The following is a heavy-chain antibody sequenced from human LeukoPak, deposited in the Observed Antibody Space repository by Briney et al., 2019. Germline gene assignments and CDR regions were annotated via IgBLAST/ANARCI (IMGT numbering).Heavy chain of an antibody. CDR1: GYSLTELP. CDR2: FDPEDGET. V-gene: IGHV1-24*01. J-gene: IGHJ6*03. Sequence: ASVKVSCKVSGYSLTELPMHWVRQAPGKGLEWMGGFDPEDGETIYAQTLQGRVTMTEDTSTDTAYMELSSLRSEDTAVYYCATDRPSSAKVGPRGYYYYHMDVWGKGTTVTVSS. CDR3: ATDRPSSAKVGPRGYYYYHMDV. D-gene: IGHD2-2*01.